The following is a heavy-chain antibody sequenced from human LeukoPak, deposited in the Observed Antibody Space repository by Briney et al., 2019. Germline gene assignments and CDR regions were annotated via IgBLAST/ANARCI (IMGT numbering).Heavy chain of an antibody. Sequence: GGSLRLSCAASGFTFNRFGIHWVRQAPGKGLQWVALVSYDGSKTHYADSVKGRFTISRDNSKNTLFLQMSRLRLEDTAVYYCARDSQRWSLENFYAMDVWGQGATVIVSS. CDR3: ARDSQRWSLENFYAMDV. D-gene: IGHD6-25*01. CDR2: VSYDGSKT. V-gene: IGHV3-30*03. J-gene: IGHJ6*02. CDR1: GFTFNRFG.